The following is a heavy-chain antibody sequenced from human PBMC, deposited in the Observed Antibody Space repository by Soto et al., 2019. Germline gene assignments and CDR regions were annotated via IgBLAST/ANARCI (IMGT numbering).Heavy chain of an antibody. Sequence: EVQLVQSGAEGKKPGESLKISCKGSGYSFSRYWIGWVRQMPGKGLEWMGFIYPGDSETRYSPSFQGQVTISVDKSISTAYLQWSSLKASDTAIYYCARDYDYALDYWGQGTLVTVSS. D-gene: IGHD3-16*01. CDR1: GYSFSRYW. CDR2: IYPGDSET. J-gene: IGHJ4*02. V-gene: IGHV5-51*01. CDR3: ARDYDYALDY.